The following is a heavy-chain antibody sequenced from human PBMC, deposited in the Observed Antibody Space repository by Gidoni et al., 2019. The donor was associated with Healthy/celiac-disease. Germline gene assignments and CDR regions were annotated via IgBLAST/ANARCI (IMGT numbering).Heavy chain of an antibody. J-gene: IGHJ5*02. V-gene: IGHV4-39*01. CDR2: IYYSGST. Sequence: QLQLQESGPGLVKPSETLSLTCTVSGGSISSSSYYWGWIRQPPGTGLEWIGSIYYSGSTYYNPSLKSRVTISVDTSKNQFSLKLSSVTAADTAVYYCARHLRHCSSTKCNWFDPWGQGTLVTVSS. CDR1: GGSISSSSYY. CDR3: ARHLRHCSSTKCNWFDP. D-gene: IGHD2-2*01.